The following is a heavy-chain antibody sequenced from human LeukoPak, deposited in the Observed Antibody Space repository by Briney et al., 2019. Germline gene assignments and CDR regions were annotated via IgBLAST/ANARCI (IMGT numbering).Heavy chain of an antibody. Sequence: ASGKVSCKASGYTFTDYYIHWVRQAPGQGLEWMGIINPSGGNTKYAEKFQARVTMTRDTSTSTVYMDLSSLRSEDTAVYYCARAQGYGDCDYWGQGTLATVSS. CDR3: ARAQGYGDCDY. D-gene: IGHD4-17*01. J-gene: IGHJ4*02. CDR1: GYTFTDYY. CDR2: INPSGGNT. V-gene: IGHV1-46*01.